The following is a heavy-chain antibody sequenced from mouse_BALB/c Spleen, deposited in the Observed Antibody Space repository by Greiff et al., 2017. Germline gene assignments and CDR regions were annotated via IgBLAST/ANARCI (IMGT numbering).Heavy chain of an antibody. CDR3: ARDYYGSQAWFVY. Sequence: EVKLVESGGGLVKPGGSLKLSCAASGFTFSDYYMYWVRQTPEKRLEWVATISDGGSYTYYPDSVKGRYTISRDNAKNNLYLQMSSLKSEDTAMYYCARDYYGSQAWFVYWGQGTLVTVSA. D-gene: IGHD1-1*01. CDR1: GFTFSDYY. J-gene: IGHJ3*01. V-gene: IGHV5-4*02. CDR2: ISDGGSYT.